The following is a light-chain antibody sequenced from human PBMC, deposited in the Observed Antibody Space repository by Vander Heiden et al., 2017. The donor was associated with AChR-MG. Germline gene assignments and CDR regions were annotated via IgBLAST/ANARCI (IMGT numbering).Light chain of an antibody. V-gene: IGLV2-23*02. Sequence: QSALTQPASVSGSPGQSITISCTGTSSDVGSYNLVPWYQQHPGKAPKLMIYEVSKRPSGVSNRFSGSKSGNTASLTISGLQAEDEADYYCCSYAGSSTYVFGTGTKATVL. J-gene: IGLJ1*01. CDR1: SSDVGSYNL. CDR2: EVS. CDR3: CSYAGSSTYV.